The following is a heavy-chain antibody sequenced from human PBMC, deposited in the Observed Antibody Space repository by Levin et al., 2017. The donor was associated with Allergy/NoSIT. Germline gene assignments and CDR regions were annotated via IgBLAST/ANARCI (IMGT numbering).Heavy chain of an antibody. D-gene: IGHD2-15*01. CDR1: GFTFSNYA. CDR3: ARAHGSHYIQAFDY. CDR2: ISYDGTNT. V-gene: IGHV3-30-3*01. Sequence: LSLTCAASGFTFSNYAMHWVRQAPGKGLEWVAVISYDGTNTYYADSVRGRFTISRDNSKNMMYLQMNSLRAEDTAVYYCARAHGSHYIQAFDYWGQGTLVTVS. J-gene: IGHJ4*02.